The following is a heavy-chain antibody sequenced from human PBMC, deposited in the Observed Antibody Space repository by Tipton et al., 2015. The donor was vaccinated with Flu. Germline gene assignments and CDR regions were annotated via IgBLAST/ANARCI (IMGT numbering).Heavy chain of an antibody. D-gene: IGHD1-14*01. J-gene: IGHJ4*02. V-gene: IGHV3-53*01. CDR3: ARDEGGTYSD. CDR2: VYDDGRT. Sequence: SLRLSCAVSGFTVSTSYMSWVRQPPGKGLEWVSIVYDDGRTYYADSVEGRFAISRDNSKNILYLQMNSLRADDTAVYFCARDEGGTYSDWGQGTLVTVSS. CDR1: GFTVSTSY.